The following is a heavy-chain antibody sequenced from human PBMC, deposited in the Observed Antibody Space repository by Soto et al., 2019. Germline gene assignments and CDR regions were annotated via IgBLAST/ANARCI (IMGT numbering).Heavy chain of an antibody. Sequence: LSETLSLTCAVYGGSFSGYYWSWIRQSPGKGLEWIGEVNPTGSTKYNPSLKSRVTISVDTSKNQFSLNLNSVTAADTALYYCARSREQWLVDAFDSWGQGTMVTVSS. CDR3: ARSREQWLVDAFDS. CDR2: VNPTGST. D-gene: IGHD6-19*01. CDR1: GGSFSGYY. V-gene: IGHV4-34*01. J-gene: IGHJ3*02.